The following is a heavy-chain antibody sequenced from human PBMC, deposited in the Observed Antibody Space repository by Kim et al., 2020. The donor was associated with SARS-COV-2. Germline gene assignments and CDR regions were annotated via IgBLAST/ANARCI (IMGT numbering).Heavy chain of an antibody. Sequence: GGSLRLSCAASGFIFNRYGMNWVRQAPGKGLEWVSAISGGGDNTQYADSVKGRFTISRDNSRNTVYLQMNSLRVEDTALYYCAKEGRIWLPLGYFDYWGRGALVTVSS. J-gene: IGHJ4*02. CDR3: AKEGRIWLPLGYFDY. V-gene: IGHV3-23*01. CDR1: GFIFNRYG. CDR2: ISGGGDNT. D-gene: IGHD2-15*01.